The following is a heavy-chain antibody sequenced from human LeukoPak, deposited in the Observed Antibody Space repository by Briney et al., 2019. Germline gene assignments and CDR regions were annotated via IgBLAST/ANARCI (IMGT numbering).Heavy chain of an antibody. J-gene: IGHJ4*02. CDR2: IYYSGST. V-gene: IGHV4-39*07. CDR3: ARGYDFWSGYPLFDY. CDR1: GGSISSSNFY. Sequence: SETLSLTCTVSGGSISSSNFYWGWIRQPPGKGLEWIGSIYYSGSTYYNPSLKSRVSISVDTSKNQFSLHLTSVTPEDTAVYYCARGYDFWSGYPLFDYWGQGTLVTVSS. D-gene: IGHD3-3*01.